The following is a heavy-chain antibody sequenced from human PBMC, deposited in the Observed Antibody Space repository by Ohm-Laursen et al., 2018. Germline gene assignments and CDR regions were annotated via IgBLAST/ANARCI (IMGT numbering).Heavy chain of an antibody. Sequence: SLRLSCAASGFTFSNYEMNWVRQAPGKGLEWVSYISSGGSTYYADSVKGRFTISRDNSKNTLYLQMNSLRAEDTAVYYCASPGHYDFWSGCYYWGQGTLVTVSS. J-gene: IGHJ4*02. CDR1: GFTFSNYE. V-gene: IGHV3-23*01. D-gene: IGHD3-3*01. CDR2: ISSGGST. CDR3: ASPGHYDFWSGCYY.